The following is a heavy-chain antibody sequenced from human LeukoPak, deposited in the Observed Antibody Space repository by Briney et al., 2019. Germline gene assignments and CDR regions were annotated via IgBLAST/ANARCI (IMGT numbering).Heavy chain of an antibody. D-gene: IGHD3-16*02. V-gene: IGHV3-64*01. CDR3: ARGPRLGELSFFDY. Sequence: GGSLRLSCAASGFTFSSYAMHWVRQAPGKGLEYVSAISSNGGSTYYANSVKGRFTISRDNSKNTLYLQMGCLRAEDMAVYYCARGPRLGELSFFDYWGQGTLVTVSS. CDR1: GFTFSSYA. CDR2: ISSNGGST. J-gene: IGHJ4*02.